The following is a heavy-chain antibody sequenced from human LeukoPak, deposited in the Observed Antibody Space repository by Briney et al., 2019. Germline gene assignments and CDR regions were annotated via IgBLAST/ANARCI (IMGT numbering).Heavy chain of an antibody. D-gene: IGHD2-2*01. CDR3: ARDIVVVPAASNVYYYYGMDV. Sequence: SETLSLTCAVSGGSISSSNWWSWLRQPPGKRLELMGEIYHIGSTNYNPSLKSRVTISVDKSKNQFSLQLSSVTAADTAVYYCARDIVVVPAASNVYYYYGMDVWGQGTTVTVSS. CDR2: IYHIGST. J-gene: IGHJ6*02. V-gene: IGHV4-4*02. CDR1: GGSISSSNW.